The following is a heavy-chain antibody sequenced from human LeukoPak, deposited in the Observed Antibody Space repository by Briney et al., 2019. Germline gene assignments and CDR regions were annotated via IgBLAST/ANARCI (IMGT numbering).Heavy chain of an antibody. Sequence: PGGSLRLSCAASRFTFSSYSMNWVRQAPGKGLEWVSYISSSSSYIYYADSVKGRLIISRDNAKNSLYLQMNSLRAEDTAVYYCARGPSGYHNTGGQGTLVTVSS. D-gene: IGHD5-12*01. V-gene: IGHV3-21*05. CDR2: ISSSSSYI. CDR3: ARGPSGYHNT. CDR1: RFTFSSYS. J-gene: IGHJ4*02.